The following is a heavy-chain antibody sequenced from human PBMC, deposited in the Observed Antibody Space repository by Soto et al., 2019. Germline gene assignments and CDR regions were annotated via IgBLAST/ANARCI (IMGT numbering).Heavy chain of an antibody. CDR3: ARGEQYSGRIFDY. CDR2: TYYRSKWYY. CDR1: GDSVSSNSAG. Sequence: QTLSLTCAITGDSVSSNSAGCSLVRQSPSRGLEWLGRTYYRSKWYYEYAVSVRGRITINPDTSKNQYSLQLNSVTPEDTAVYFCARGEQYSGRIFDYWGQGTLVTVSS. V-gene: IGHV6-1*01. J-gene: IGHJ4*01. D-gene: IGHD1-26*01.